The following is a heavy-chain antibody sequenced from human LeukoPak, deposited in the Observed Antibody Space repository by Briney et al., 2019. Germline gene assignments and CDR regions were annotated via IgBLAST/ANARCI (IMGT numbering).Heavy chain of an antibody. CDR1: GYSFTPYW. D-gene: IGHD1-26*01. Sequence: GESLKISCKASGYSFTPYWIGWVRQMPGKGLEWVGIIYPRDSDTRYSPSFEGQVTISADKSISTAYLHWSSLKASDTAMYYCARRSGTYYPPDYWGQGTLVTDSS. CDR2: IYPRDSDT. J-gene: IGHJ4*02. V-gene: IGHV5-51*01. CDR3: ARRSGTYYPPDY.